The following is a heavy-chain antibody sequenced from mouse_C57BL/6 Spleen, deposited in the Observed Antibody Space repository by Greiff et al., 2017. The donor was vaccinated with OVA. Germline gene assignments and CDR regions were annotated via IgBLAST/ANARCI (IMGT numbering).Heavy chain of an antibody. Sequence: DVKLVESGGDLVKPGGSLKLSCAASGFTFSSYGMSWVRQTPDTRLEWVATISSGGSYTYYPDSVKGRFPISRDNAKNTLYLQMSSLKSEDTAMYYCASHYDYDPWFAYWGQGTLVTVSA. J-gene: IGHJ3*01. V-gene: IGHV5-6*02. D-gene: IGHD2-4*01. CDR3: ASHYDYDPWFAY. CDR2: ISSGGSYT. CDR1: GFTFSSYG.